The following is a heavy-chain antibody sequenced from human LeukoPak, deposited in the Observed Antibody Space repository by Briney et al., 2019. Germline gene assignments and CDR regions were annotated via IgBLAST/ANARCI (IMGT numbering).Heavy chain of an antibody. J-gene: IGHJ3*02. CDR3: ARGFRPGYFDWLWSAFDI. Sequence: GGSLRLSCAASGFTFSDYSMSWVRQPPGKGLEWVANIKQDGSEKFYVDSVKGRFTISRDNAENSLYLQMNSLRAEDTAVYYCARGFRPGYFDWLWSAFDIWGQGTMVTVSS. CDR1: GFTFSDYS. CDR2: IKQDGSEK. D-gene: IGHD3-9*01. V-gene: IGHV3-7*01.